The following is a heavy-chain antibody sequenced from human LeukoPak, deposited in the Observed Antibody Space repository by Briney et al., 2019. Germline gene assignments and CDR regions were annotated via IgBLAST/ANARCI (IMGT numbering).Heavy chain of an antibody. CDR3: AREGTTGTTPKKRDYYYYYYYMDV. CDR2: ISSSSSTI. V-gene: IGHV3-48*01. Sequence: GGSLRLSCAASGFTFSTYNMNWVRQAPGQGLEWVSYISSSSSTIYYADSVKGRFTISRDNAKNSLYLQMNSLRAEDTAVYYCAREGTTGTTPKKRDYYYYYYYMDVWGKGTTVTVSS. D-gene: IGHD1-1*01. CDR1: GFTFSTYN. J-gene: IGHJ6*03.